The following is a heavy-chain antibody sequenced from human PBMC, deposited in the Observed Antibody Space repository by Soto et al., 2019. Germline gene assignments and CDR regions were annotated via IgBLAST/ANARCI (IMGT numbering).Heavy chain of an antibody. J-gene: IGHJ4*02. CDR3: ARDRYSSGWYDLDY. V-gene: IGHV3-33*01. CDR1: GFTFSSYG. CDR2: IWYDGSNK. Sequence: QVQLVESGGGVVQPGRSLRLSCAASGFTFSSYGMHWVRQAPGKGLEWVAVIWYDGSNKYYADSVKGRFTISRDNSKNTLYLQMTSLGVEDTAVYYCARDRYSSGWYDLDYWGQGTLVTVSS. D-gene: IGHD6-19*01.